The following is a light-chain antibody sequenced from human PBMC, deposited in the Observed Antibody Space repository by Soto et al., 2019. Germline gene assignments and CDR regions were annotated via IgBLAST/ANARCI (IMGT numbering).Light chain of an antibody. J-gene: IGKJ1*01. CDR1: QSISSW. V-gene: IGKV1-5*01. CDR2: DAS. Sequence: DIQMTQSPSTLSASVGDRVTITCRASQSISSWLAWYQQKPGKAPKLLIYDASSLESGVPSRFSGSGSGTEFTLTISSLQPDDFATYYRQQYNSYSRTFGQGTKVDI. CDR3: QQYNSYSRT.